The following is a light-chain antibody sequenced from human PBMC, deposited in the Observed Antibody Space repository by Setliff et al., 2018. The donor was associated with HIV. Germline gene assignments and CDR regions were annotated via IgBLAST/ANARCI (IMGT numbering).Light chain of an antibody. J-gene: IGLJ1*01. CDR1: SSDVGTYNF. CDR2: AVS. CDR3: SSYTSSTPLYV. V-gene: IGLV2-14*03. Sequence: QSALTQPASVSGSPGQSITISCTGTSSDVGTYNFVSWYQQHPGKAPKLMIYAVSNRPSGVSNRFSGSKSGNTASLTISGLQAEDEADYYCSSYTSSTPLYVFGTGTKVTVL.